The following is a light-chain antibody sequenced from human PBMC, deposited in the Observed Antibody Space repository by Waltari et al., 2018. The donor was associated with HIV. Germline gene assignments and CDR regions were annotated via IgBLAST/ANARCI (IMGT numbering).Light chain of an antibody. CDR3: QQYGSSPLT. J-gene: IGKJ4*01. CDR1: QSVSSSY. V-gene: IGKV3-20*01. CDR2: GAS. Sequence: EIVLTQSPGTLPLSPGERATLSCRASQSVSSSYLAWYQQRPGQAPRLLMYGASSRATGIPDRFSGSGSGTDFTLTISRLEPEDFAVYYCQQYGSSPLTFGGGTKVEIK.